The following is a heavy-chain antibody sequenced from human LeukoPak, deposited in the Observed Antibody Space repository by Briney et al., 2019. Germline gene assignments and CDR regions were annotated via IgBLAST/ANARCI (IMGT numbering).Heavy chain of an antibody. V-gene: IGHV3-23*01. Sequence: TGGSLRLSCAASGFTFSSYAMSWVRQAPGKGLEWVSAISGSGGSTYYADSVKGRFTISRDNSKNTLYLQMNSLRAEDTAVYYCATCGLFSNGRFYYDYWGQGTLVTASS. D-gene: IGHD3-22*01. J-gene: IGHJ4*01. CDR2: ISGSGGST. CDR3: ATCGLFSNGRFYYDY. CDR1: GFTFSSYA.